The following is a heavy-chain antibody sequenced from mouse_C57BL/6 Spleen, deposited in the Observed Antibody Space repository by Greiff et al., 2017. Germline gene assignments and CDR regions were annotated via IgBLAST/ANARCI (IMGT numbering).Heavy chain of an antibody. J-gene: IGHJ1*03. Sequence: EVQLVESGGGLVKPGGSLKLSCAASGFTFSDYGVHWVRQAPEKGLEWVAYISSGSSTIYYADTVKGRFTISRDNAKNPLFLQMTSLRSEDTSMYYCARQRYFDVWGTGTTVTVSS. CDR3: ARQRYFDV. V-gene: IGHV5-17*01. CDR2: ISSGSSTI. CDR1: GFTFSDYG.